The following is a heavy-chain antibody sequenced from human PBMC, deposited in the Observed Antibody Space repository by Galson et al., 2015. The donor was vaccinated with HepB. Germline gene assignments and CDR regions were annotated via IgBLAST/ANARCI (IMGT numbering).Heavy chain of an antibody. J-gene: IGHJ6*02. CDR3: ARVEEYSSSWYSSNYYYGMDV. V-gene: IGHV1-18*01. CDR1: GYTFTSYG. Sequence: SVKVSCKASGYTFTSYGISWVRQAPGQGLEWMGWISAYNGNTNYAQKLQGRVTMTTDTSTSTAYMELRSLRSDDTAVYYCARVEEYSSSWYSSNYYYGMDVWGQGTTVTVSS. D-gene: IGHD6-13*01. CDR2: ISAYNGNT.